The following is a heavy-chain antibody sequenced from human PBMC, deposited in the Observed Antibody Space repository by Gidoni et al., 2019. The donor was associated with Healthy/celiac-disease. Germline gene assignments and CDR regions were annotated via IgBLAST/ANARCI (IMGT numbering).Heavy chain of an antibody. CDR1: GFTFDDDT. Sequence: DVQLVESGGVVVQPGGSLRLSCAASGFTFDDDTLHSGRQAPGKVLEGVALISCDGGSTYYADYVKGRCTISRDNSKNSLYLQMNSLRTEDTALYYCAKDSSGWFFHFDDWGQVTLVTVSS. J-gene: IGHJ4*02. V-gene: IGHV3-43*01. D-gene: IGHD6-19*01. CDR3: AKDSSGWFFHFDD. CDR2: ISCDGGST.